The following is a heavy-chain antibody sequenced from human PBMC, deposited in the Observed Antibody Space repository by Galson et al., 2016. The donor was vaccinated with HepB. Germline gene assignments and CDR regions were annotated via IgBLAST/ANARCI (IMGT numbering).Heavy chain of an antibody. Sequence: SLRLSCAASGFTFSSYAMTWVRQAPGKGLDWVSTISGSGGETYYADSVKGRFTISRDNSRNTVYVQINSLRAEDTAIYYCTMISWSTSSGFGFWGQGTQVTVAS. CDR3: TMISWSTSSGFGF. J-gene: IGHJ4*02. V-gene: IGHV3-23*01. CDR1: GFTFSSYA. CDR2: ISGSGGET. D-gene: IGHD3-22*01.